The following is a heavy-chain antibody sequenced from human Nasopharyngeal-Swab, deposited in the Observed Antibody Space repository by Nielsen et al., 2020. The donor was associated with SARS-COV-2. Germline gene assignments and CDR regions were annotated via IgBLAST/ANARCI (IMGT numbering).Heavy chain of an antibody. CDR2: INSDGSST. CDR3: ARDRGYYDSSGYGAKQQNLYYYYYGMDV. D-gene: IGHD3-22*01. CDR1: GFTFSSYW. V-gene: IGHV3-74*01. J-gene: IGHJ6*02. Sequence: GGSLRLSCAASGFTFSSYWMHWVRQAPGKGLVWVSRINSDGSSTSYADSVKGRFTISRDNAKNTLYLQMNSLRAGDTAVYYCARDRGYYDSSGYGAKQQNLYYYYYGMDVWGQGTTVTVSS.